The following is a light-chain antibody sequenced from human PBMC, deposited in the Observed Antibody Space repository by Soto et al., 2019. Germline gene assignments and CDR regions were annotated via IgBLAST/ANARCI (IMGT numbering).Light chain of an antibody. CDR2: TNN. CDR3: ATWDDSRKGV. V-gene: IGLV1-44*01. Sequence: VLTQPPSASGTPGQRIIISCSGSTSNIESHSVNWFQQVPGTAPRLLIITNNQRPSGVPDRFSGSKSGASASLAISGLQSEDEATYYCATWDDSRKGVFGTGTKVTVL. J-gene: IGLJ1*01. CDR1: TSNIESHS.